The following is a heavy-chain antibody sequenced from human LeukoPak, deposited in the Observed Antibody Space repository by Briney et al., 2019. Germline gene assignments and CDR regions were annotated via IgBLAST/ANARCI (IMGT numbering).Heavy chain of an antibody. D-gene: IGHD3-22*01. CDR2: ISGSGGGT. Sequence: GGSLRLSCSASGFSFSTYAMSCVRRAPGKGLEWVSTISGSGGGTYYADSVKGRFTLSRDNSKNTLYLQMNSLRAEDTAIYYCANGGDSGGYYVAHFDYWGQGTLVTVPS. CDR3: ANGGDSGGYYVAHFDY. J-gene: IGHJ4*02. V-gene: IGHV3-23*01. CDR1: GFSFSTYA.